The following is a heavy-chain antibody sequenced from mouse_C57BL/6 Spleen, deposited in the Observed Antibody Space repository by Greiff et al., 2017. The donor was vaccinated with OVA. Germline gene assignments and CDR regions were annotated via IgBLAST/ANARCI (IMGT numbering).Heavy chain of an antibody. Sequence: VQLQQSGAELVRPGASVKLSCKASGYTFTDYYINWVKQRPGQGLEWIARIYPGSGNTYYNEKFKGKATLTAEKSSSTAYMQLSSLTSEDSAVYFWAREGNGFYAMDYWGQGTSVTVSS. J-gene: IGHJ4*01. V-gene: IGHV1-76*01. CDR3: AREGNGFYAMDY. CDR1: GYTFTDYY. D-gene: IGHD2-2*01. CDR2: IYPGSGNT.